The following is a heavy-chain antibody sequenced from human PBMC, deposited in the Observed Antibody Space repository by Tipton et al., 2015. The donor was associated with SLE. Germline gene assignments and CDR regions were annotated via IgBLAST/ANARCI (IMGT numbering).Heavy chain of an antibody. J-gene: IGHJ4*02. D-gene: IGHD6-19*01. CDR3: ARDQYSSGWFGGYFDY. CDR2: ISYDGSNK. V-gene: IGHV3-30*04. CDR1: GFSFSGYE. Sequence: SLRLSCAASGFSFSGYEMNWVRQVPGRGLEWVAVISYDGSNKYYADSVKGRFTISRDNSKNTLYLQMNSLRAEDTAVYYCARDQYSSGWFGGYFDYWGQGTLVTVSS.